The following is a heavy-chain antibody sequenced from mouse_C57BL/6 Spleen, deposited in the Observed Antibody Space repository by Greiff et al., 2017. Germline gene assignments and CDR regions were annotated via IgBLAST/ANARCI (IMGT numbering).Heavy chain of an antibody. Sequence: VQLQQSGPELVKPGASVKISCKASGYTFTDYYMNWVKQSHGKSLEWIGDINPNNGGTSYNQKFKGKATLTVDKSSSTAYMELRSLTSEDAAVYYCASLQLTPGLDYWGQGTTLTVSS. CDR1: GYTFTDYY. D-gene: IGHD3-2*02. CDR2: INPNNGGT. CDR3: ASLQLTPGLDY. V-gene: IGHV1-26*01. J-gene: IGHJ2*01.